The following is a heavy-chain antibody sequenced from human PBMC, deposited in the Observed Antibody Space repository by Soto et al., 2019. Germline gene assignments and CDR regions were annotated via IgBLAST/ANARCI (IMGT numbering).Heavy chain of an antibody. J-gene: IGHJ4*02. D-gene: IGHD2-2*01. CDR1: GFSLSTRGMC. Sequence: ETGHPLVNPTQTLTLTCTFSGFSLSTRGMCVIWIRQPPGKALEWLARIDWDDDRYYSTSLKTRLTISKDTSKNQVVLTMTNMDPVDTATYYCARIREGSTSCLYDYWGQGTLVTVSS. V-gene: IGHV2-70*11. CDR3: ARIREGSTSCLYDY. CDR2: IDWDDDR.